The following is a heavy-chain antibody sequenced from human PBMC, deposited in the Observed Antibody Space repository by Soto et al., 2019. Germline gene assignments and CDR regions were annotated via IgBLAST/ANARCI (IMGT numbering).Heavy chain of an antibody. D-gene: IGHD3-22*01. CDR1: GGTFSSYA. CDR2: IIPIFGTA. V-gene: IGHV1-69*13. Sequence: SVKVSCKASGGTFSSYAISWVRQAPGRGLEWMGGIIPIFGTANYAQKFQGRVTITADESTSTAYMELSSLRSEDTAVYYCARGYLPITMIRGAANYGMDVWGQGTTVTVSS. CDR3: ARGYLPITMIRGAANYGMDV. J-gene: IGHJ6*02.